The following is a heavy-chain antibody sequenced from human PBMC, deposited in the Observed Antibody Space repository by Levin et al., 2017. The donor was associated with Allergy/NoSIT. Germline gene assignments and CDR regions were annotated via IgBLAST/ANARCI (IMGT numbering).Heavy chain of an antibody. J-gene: IGHJ6*04. CDR1: GFSFSDHY. Sequence: PGGSLRLSCAASGFSFSDHYMSWIRQAPGKGLEWVSYIRSSGSDIYYADSVKGRFTISRDNAKNSLYLQLNSLRAEDTAVYYCARDVGPIGVWGKGTTVTVSS. V-gene: IGHV3-11*01. CDR2: IRSSGSDI. D-gene: IGHD1-26*01. CDR3: ARDVGPIGV.